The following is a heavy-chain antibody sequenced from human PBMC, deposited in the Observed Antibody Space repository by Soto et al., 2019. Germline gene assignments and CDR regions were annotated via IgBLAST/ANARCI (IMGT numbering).Heavy chain of an antibody. J-gene: IGHJ5*02. CDR3: ARETQDIVVVTAEKYGFDP. Sequence: TLSLTCTVSGGSISSGGYYWSWIRQHPGKGLEWIGYIYYSGSTYYNPSLKSRVTISVDTSKNQFSLKLSSVTAADTAVYYCARETQDIVVVTAEKYGFDPWGQGTLVTVSS. V-gene: IGHV4-31*03. CDR1: GGSISSGGYY. D-gene: IGHD2-2*01. CDR2: IYYSGST.